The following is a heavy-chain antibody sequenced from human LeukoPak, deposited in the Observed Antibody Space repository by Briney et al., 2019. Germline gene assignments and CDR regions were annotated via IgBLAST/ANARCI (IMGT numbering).Heavy chain of an antibody. Sequence: GGSLRLSCAASGFTFSNYWMHWVRQAPGKGLEWVGRIKSKTDGGTTDYAAPVKGRFTISRDDSKNALYLQMNSLKTEDTAVYYCTTRYCSGGSCPDYWGQGTLVTVSS. D-gene: IGHD2-15*01. CDR3: TTRYCSGGSCPDY. CDR2: IKSKTDGGTT. CDR1: GFTFSNYW. J-gene: IGHJ4*02. V-gene: IGHV3-15*07.